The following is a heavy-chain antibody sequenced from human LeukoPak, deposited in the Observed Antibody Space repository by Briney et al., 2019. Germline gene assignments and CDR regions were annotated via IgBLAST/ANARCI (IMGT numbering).Heavy chain of an antibody. CDR3: ARSQYYDFWSGYYTPFDY. CDR1: GGSISSGSYY. J-gene: IGHJ4*02. Sequence: PSETLSLTCTVSGGSISSGSYYWSWIRQPAGKGLEWIGCIYTSGSTNYNPSLKSRVTISVDTSKNQFSLKLSSVTAADTAVYYCARSQYYDFWSGYYTPFDYWGQGTLVTVSS. D-gene: IGHD3-3*01. CDR2: IYTSGST. V-gene: IGHV4-61*02.